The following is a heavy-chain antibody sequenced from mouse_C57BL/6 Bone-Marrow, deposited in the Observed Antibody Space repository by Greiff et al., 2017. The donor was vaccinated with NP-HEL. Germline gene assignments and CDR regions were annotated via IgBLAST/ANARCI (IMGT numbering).Heavy chain of an antibody. CDR2: IDPSDSYT. Sequence: QVQLQQPGAELVKPGASVKLSCKASGYTFTSYWMQWVQQRPGQGLEWIGEIDPSDSYTNYNQKVKGKATLTVDTSSSTAYMQRSSLTSEDSAVYYCASWGAFAYWGQGTLVTVSA. J-gene: IGHJ3*01. CDR1: GYTFTSYW. V-gene: IGHV1-50*01. D-gene: IGHD4-1*01. CDR3: ASWGAFAY.